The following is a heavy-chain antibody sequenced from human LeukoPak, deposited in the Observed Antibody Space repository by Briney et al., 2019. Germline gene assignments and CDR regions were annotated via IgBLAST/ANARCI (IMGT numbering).Heavy chain of an antibody. CDR2: INPNSGGT. Sequence: ASVKVSCKASEYTFTGYYMHWVRQAPGQGLEWMGWINPNSGGTHYAPKFQGRVTMTRDTSISTAYMKLSRLRSDDTAVYYCARGPYVPFPNWYFDLWGRGTLVTVSS. J-gene: IGHJ2*01. CDR3: ARGPYVPFPNWYFDL. V-gene: IGHV1-2*02. CDR1: EYTFTGYY. D-gene: IGHD3-10*02.